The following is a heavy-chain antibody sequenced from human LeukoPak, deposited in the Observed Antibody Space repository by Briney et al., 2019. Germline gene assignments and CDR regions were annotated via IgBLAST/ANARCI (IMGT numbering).Heavy chain of an antibody. CDR2: FHYSEYT. V-gene: IGHV4-59*01. D-gene: IGHD1-26*01. CDR1: GGSISNSY. CDR3: ARGDASGRPGIGFDF. J-gene: IGHJ4*02. Sequence: SETLSLTCTVSGGSISNSYWSWLPQPPGKGLEWIGFFHYSEYTNFNPSLKSRVFISLDTSKNQDSLWLSYVTAADTAVYYCARGDASGRPGIGFDFWGQGTLVTVSS.